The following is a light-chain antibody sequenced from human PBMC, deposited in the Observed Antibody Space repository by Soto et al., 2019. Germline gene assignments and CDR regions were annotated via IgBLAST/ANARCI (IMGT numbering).Light chain of an antibody. CDR3: QQSYSTPRLFT. Sequence: DIQMTQSPSSLSASVGDRVTITCRASQSISRYLNWYQQKPGKAPKLLIYAASSLQSGVPSRFRGSGSGTDFTLTISSLQPEDSATEYCQQSYSTPRLFTFGQGTNLEI. CDR1: QSISRY. V-gene: IGKV1-39*01. CDR2: AAS. J-gene: IGKJ2*01.